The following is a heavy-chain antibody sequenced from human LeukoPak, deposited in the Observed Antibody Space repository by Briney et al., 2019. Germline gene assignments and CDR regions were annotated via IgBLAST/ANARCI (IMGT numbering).Heavy chain of an antibody. J-gene: IGHJ3*02. D-gene: IGHD2-15*01. Sequence: SETLSLTCTASGGSISSYYWSWIRQPPGKGLEWIGYIYYSGGTNYNPSLKSRVTISVDTSKNQFSLKLSSVTAADTAVYYCASQPRYCSGGSCPDAFDIWGQGTMVTVSS. CDR3: ASQPRYCSGGSCPDAFDI. V-gene: IGHV4-59*01. CDR2: IYYSGGT. CDR1: GGSISSYY.